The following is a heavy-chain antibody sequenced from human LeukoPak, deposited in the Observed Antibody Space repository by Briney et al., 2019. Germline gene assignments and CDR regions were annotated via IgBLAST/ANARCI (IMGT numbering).Heavy chain of an antibody. CDR2: ISSSGSII. Sequence: GGSLRLSCAASGFTFSSYEMNWVRQAPGKGLEWLSHISSSGSIIYYADSVKGRFTVSRDNAKNSLYLQMNSVRAEDTDVYYCARDRVSSGWYAFDIWGQGTMVTVSS. CDR1: GFTFSSYE. V-gene: IGHV3-48*03. CDR3: ARDRVSSGWYAFDI. D-gene: IGHD6-19*01. J-gene: IGHJ3*02.